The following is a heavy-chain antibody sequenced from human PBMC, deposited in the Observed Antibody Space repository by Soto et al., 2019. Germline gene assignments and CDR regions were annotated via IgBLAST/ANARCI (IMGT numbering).Heavy chain of an antibody. D-gene: IGHD6-13*01. CDR3: ARDSSSSWYFHYFDY. V-gene: IGHV4-30-2*01. J-gene: IGHJ4*02. CDR2: IYHSGST. CDR1: GGSISSGDYS. Sequence: SETLSLTCAVSGGSISSGDYSWSWIRQPPGKGLEWIGYIYHSGSTYYNPSLKSRLTISVDRSKNQFSLKLSSVTTADTAVYYCARDSSSSWYFHYFDYWGQGTLVTVSS.